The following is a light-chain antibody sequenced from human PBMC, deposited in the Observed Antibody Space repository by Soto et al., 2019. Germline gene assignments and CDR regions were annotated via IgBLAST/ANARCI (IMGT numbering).Light chain of an antibody. CDR1: SSNIGNNL. J-gene: IGLJ7*01. V-gene: IGLV1-47*01. Sequence: QSVLTQPPSASGTPGQSVIISCSGSSSNIGNNLVYWYQQVPGMAPELLIYANSQRTSGVPDRFSGSKSGTSASLAISGLRSEDEADYYCVSGDDSLRDAIFGGGTQLTVL. CDR2: ANS. CDR3: VSGDDSLRDAI.